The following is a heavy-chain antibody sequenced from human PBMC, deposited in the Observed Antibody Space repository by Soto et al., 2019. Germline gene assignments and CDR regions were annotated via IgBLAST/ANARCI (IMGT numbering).Heavy chain of an antibody. CDR3: ARDTNLALTYHYHGMDV. CDR2: INPDGGSA. J-gene: IGHJ6*02. V-gene: IGHV1-46*01. CDR1: GYTFTNYY. D-gene: IGHD1-1*01. Sequence: QVQLVQSGAEVKKPGASVKLSCKASGYTFTNYYIHWVRQAPGQGLEWMGIINPDGGSASYAQKFQGRVSLTRDTSTSTVDMEMSRLTSEDSAIYYCARDTNLALTYHYHGMDVWGRGTTVTVSS.